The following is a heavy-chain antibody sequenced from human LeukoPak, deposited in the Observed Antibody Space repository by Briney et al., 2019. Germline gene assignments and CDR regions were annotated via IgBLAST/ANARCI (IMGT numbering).Heavy chain of an antibody. Sequence: ASVKVSCKVSGYTLTELSMHWVRQAPGKGLEWMGGFDPEDGETIYAQKFQGRVTITRNTSISTAYMELSSLRSEDTAVYYCARDYYRAFDIWGQGTMVTVSS. CDR3: ARDYYRAFDI. V-gene: IGHV1-24*01. J-gene: IGHJ3*02. D-gene: IGHD3-22*01. CDR1: GYTLTELS. CDR2: FDPEDGET.